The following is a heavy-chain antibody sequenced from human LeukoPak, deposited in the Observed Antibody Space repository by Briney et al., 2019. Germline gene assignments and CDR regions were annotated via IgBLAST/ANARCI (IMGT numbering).Heavy chain of an antibody. CDR3: ARWSYGSTWSPIDY. J-gene: IGHJ4*02. CDR1: GFTFSTYS. V-gene: IGHV3-21*01. D-gene: IGHD6-13*01. Sequence: PGWSLRLSCAASGFTFSTYSMNWLRQAPGKGLEGVSSISSTSSYIYSADSVQGRFTISRDNAKNSLFLQMNSLRAEGTAVYYWARWSYGSTWSPIDYWGQGTLVTVSS. CDR2: ISSTSSYI.